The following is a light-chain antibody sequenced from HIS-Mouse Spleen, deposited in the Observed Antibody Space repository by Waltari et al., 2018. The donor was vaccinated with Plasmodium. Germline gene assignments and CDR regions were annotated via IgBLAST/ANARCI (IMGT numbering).Light chain of an antibody. V-gene: IGLV2-11*01. CDR1: SSDVGGYNY. CDR3: CSYAGSYPVV. Sequence: QSALTQPRSVSGSPGQSVTISCTGTSSDVGGYNYVSWYQQHPGKAPKLMIYDVSNRPSGVPVRFSGSKSGNTASLTISGLQAEDEADYYCCSYAGSYPVVFGGGTKLTVL. J-gene: IGLJ2*01. CDR2: DVS.